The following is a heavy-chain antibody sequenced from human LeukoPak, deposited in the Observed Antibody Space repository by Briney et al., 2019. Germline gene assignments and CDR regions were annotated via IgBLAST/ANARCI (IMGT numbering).Heavy chain of an antibody. CDR3: ARDSYYDSSGYSRYDY. D-gene: IGHD3-22*01. CDR1: GYTFTSYG. Sequence: GASVKVSCEASGYTFTSYGISWVRQAPGQGLEWMGWISTYNGNTNYAQKLQGRVTMTTDTSTSTAYMELRSLRFDDTAVYYCARDSYYDSSGYSRYDYWGQGTLVTVSS. CDR2: ISTYNGNT. V-gene: IGHV1-18*01. J-gene: IGHJ4*02.